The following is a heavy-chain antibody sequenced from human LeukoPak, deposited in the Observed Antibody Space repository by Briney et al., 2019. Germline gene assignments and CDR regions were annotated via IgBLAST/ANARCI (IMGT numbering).Heavy chain of an antibody. CDR3: ARGLYYYDSRGYPSPTGEDY. V-gene: IGHV4-39*01. CDR2: IYYSGRT. Sequence: PSETLSPTCTVSGGSISSSRHYWGWIRQPPGKGLEWIGSIYYSGRTYYNPSLKSRVTISVDTSKNQFSLKLSSVTAADTAVYYCARGLYYYDSRGYPSPTGEDYWGQGTLVTVSS. J-gene: IGHJ4*02. D-gene: IGHD3-22*01. CDR1: GGSISSSRHY.